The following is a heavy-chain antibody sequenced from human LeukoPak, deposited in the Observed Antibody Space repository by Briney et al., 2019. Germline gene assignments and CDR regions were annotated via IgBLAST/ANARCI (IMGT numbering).Heavy chain of an antibody. CDR2: FYPGDSDT. Sequence: GESLKISCVGSGYSFSTYWIGWVRQMPGKGLEWMGTFYPGDSDTRYSPSFQGQVTISADKSISTAYLQWSSLKASDTAMYYCARHSLITMVRGVSFYYMDVLGKGTTVTVSS. CDR1: GYSFSTYW. D-gene: IGHD3-10*01. J-gene: IGHJ6*03. CDR3: ARHSLITMVRGVSFYYMDV. V-gene: IGHV5-51*01.